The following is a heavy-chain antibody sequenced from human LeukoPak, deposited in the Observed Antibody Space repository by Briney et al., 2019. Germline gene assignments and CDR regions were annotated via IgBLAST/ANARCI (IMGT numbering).Heavy chain of an antibody. CDR2: IYTSGST. V-gene: IGHV4-4*07. CDR3: AREDGWDFWSGPLIDY. D-gene: IGHD3-3*01. J-gene: IGHJ4*02. Sequence: SETLSLTCTVSGGSISSYYWSWIRQPAGKGLEWIGRIYTSGSTNYNPSLKSRVTISVDTSKNQFSLKLSSVTAADTAVYYCAREDGWDFWSGPLIDYWGQGTLVTVSS. CDR1: GGSISSYY.